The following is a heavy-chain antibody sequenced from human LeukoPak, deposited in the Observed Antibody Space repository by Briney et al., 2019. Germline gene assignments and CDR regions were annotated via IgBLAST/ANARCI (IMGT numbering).Heavy chain of an antibody. J-gene: IGHJ6*03. D-gene: IGHD3-16*02. Sequence: GGSLRLSCAASGFTFSSYSMNWVRQAPGKGLEWVSYISSSSGNIYYADSVKGRSTISRDNAKISLYLQMNSLRAENTALYYCARDRGGIGYYMDVWGKGTTVTISS. CDR2: ISSSSGNI. CDR3: ARDRGGIGYYMDV. CDR1: GFTFSSYS. V-gene: IGHV3-48*04.